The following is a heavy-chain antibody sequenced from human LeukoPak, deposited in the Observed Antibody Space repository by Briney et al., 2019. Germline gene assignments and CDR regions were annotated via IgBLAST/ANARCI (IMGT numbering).Heavy chain of an antibody. CDR1: GFTFSSYS. CDR2: INHSGST. V-gene: IGHV4-34*01. J-gene: IGHJ4*02. D-gene: IGHD3-16*02. CDR3: ARGGSSYDYVWGSYRDQYYFDY. Sequence: GSLRLSCAASGFTFSSYSMNWVRQAPGKGLEWIGEINHSGSTNSNPSLKSRVTISVDTSKNQFSLKLSSVTAADTAVYYCARGGSSYDYVWGSYRDQYYFDYWGQGTLVTVSS.